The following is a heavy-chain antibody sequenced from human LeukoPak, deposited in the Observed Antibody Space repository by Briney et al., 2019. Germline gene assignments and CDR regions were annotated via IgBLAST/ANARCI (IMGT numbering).Heavy chain of an antibody. D-gene: IGHD3-3*01. CDR1: GGSISSSSYY. J-gene: IGHJ6*04. V-gene: IGHV4-39*07. CDR2: IYYSGST. Sequence: KPSETLSLTCTVSGGSISSSSYYWGWIRQPPGKGLEWIGRIYYSGSTYYNPSLKSRVTISEDTSKNQFSLRLSSVTAADTAVYYCARVFSDYDFWSGYSGNDALVEDVWGKGTTVTVSS. CDR3: ARVFSDYDFWSGYSGNDALVEDV.